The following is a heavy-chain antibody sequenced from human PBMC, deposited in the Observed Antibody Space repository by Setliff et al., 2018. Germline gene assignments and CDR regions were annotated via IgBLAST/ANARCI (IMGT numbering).Heavy chain of an antibody. V-gene: IGHV4-34*01. Sequence: SETLFLTCAVYGGSFSGYYWSWIRQPPGKGLEWIGEINHSGSTNYHPSLKSRVTISVDTSKNQFSLKLSSVTAADTAVYYCASQEPLYSSGWYYFDYWGQGTLVTVSS. CDR2: INHSGST. CDR3: ASQEPLYSSGWYYFDY. CDR1: GGSFSGYY. J-gene: IGHJ4*02. D-gene: IGHD6-19*01.